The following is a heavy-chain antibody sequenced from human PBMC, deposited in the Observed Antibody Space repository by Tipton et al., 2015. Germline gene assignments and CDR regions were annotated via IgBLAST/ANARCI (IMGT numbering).Heavy chain of an antibody. CDR1: GFTFSKYA. CDR3: AKEHTPYCSRTSCYGFYFDY. J-gene: IGHJ4*02. D-gene: IGHD2-2*01. Sequence: SLRLSCAASGFTFSKYAMTWVRQAPGKGLEWVSLISADTHYADAVTGRFTISRDNSKNTLYLQMNSLRAEDTAVYYCAKEHTPYCSRTSCYGFYFDYWGQGTLVTVSS. V-gene: IGHV3-23*01. CDR2: ISADT.